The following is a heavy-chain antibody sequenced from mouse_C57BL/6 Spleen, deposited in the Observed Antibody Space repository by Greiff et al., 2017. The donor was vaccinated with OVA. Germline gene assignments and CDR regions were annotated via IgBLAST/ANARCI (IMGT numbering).Heavy chain of an antibody. CDR1: GYTFTDYY. V-gene: IGHV1-26*01. Sequence: VQLQQSGPELVKPGDSVKISCKASGYTFTDYYMNWVKQSHGKSLELIGAINPNNGGTSYNQKFKGKATLTVDKSSSTAYMELRSLTSEDSAVYYCARRGITTVDYWGKGTTLTVSS. CDR2: INPNNGGT. J-gene: IGHJ2*01. CDR3: ARRGITTVDY. D-gene: IGHD1-2*01.